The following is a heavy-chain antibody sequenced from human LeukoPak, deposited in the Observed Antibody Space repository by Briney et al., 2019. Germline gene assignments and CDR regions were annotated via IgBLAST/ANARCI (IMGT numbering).Heavy chain of an antibody. D-gene: IGHD2/OR15-2a*01. J-gene: IGHJ4*01. Sequence: SETLSLTCAVYGGSFSAYYWSVIRQPPGKGLEWIGEINHSGSINYNPSLKSRVTTSVDTSKNQFSLKLSSVTAADTAVYYWGRKIAGGCNNGHRGQGTLGHVPS. CDR2: INHSGSI. CDR1: GGSFSAYY. V-gene: IGHV4-34*01. CDR3: GRKIAGGCNNGH.